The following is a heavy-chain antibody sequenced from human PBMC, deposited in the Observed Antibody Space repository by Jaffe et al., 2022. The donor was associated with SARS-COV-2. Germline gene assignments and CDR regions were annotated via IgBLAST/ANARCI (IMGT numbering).Heavy chain of an antibody. V-gene: IGHV3-43*02. CDR3: AKDDGIWDFWSGYQVDY. CDR1: GFTFDDYA. J-gene: IGHJ4*02. CDR2: ISGDGGST. Sequence: EVQLVESGGGVVQPGGSLRLSCAASGFTFDDYAMHWVRQAPGKGLEWVSLISGDGGSTYYADSVKGRFTISRDNSKNSLYLQMNSLRTEDTALYYCAKDDGIWDFWSGYQVDYWGQGTLVTVSS. D-gene: IGHD3-3*01.